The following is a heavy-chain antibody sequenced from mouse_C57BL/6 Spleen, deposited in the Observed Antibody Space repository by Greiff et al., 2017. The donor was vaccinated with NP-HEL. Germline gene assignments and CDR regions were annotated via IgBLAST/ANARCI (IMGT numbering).Heavy chain of an antibody. CDR3: AREEGRFAWFAY. V-gene: IGHV1-50*01. J-gene: IGHJ3*01. Sequence: QVQLQQPGAELVKPGASVKLSCKASGYTFTSYWMQWVKQRPGQGLEWIGEIDPSDSYTNYNQKFKGKATLTVDTSSSTAYMQLSSLTSEDSAVYYCAREEGRFAWFAYWGQGTLVTVSA. CDR1: GYTFTSYW. CDR2: IDPSDSYT.